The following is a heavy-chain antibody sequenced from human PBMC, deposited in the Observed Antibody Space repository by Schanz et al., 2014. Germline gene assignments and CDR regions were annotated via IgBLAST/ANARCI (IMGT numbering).Heavy chain of an antibody. CDR1: GFTFSNHA. J-gene: IGHJ4*02. CDR2: ISGRGGRT. CDR3: AKDCPSDYGDHCFDF. D-gene: IGHD4-17*01. V-gene: IGHV3-23*04. Sequence: EVQLVESGGGLVQPGGSLRLSCETSGFTFSNHAMSWVRQAPGKGLEWVSAISGRGGRTYYADSVKGRFTISRDNPKNTLYLQMNSLRAEDTAVYYCAKDCPSDYGDHCFDFWGQGTLVTVSS.